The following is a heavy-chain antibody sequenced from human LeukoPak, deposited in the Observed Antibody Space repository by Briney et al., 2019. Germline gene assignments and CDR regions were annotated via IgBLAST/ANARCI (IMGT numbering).Heavy chain of an antibody. J-gene: IGHJ4*02. V-gene: IGHV3-21*01. CDR3: ARDHDPSTMIVVVMDPYFDY. Sequence: GGSLRLSCAASGFTFSSYSMNWVRQAPGKGLEWVSSISSSSSYIYYADSVKGRFTISRDNAKNSLYLQMNSLRAEDTAVYYCARDHDPSTMIVVVMDPYFDYWGQGTLVTVSS. CDR2: ISSSSSYI. D-gene: IGHD3-22*01. CDR1: GFTFSSYS.